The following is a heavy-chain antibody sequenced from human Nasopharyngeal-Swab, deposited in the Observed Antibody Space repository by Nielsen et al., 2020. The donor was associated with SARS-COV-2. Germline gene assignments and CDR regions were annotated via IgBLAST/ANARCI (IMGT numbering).Heavy chain of an antibody. CDR3: ARAIFGVVIIFNYYYMDV. V-gene: IGHV4-34*01. CDR2: INHSGST. D-gene: IGHD3-3*01. Sequence: RQAPGKGLEWIGEINHSGSTSYNPSLKSRVTISVDTSKNQFSLKLSSVTAADTAVYYCARAIFGVVIIFNYYYMDVWGKGTTVTVS. J-gene: IGHJ6*03.